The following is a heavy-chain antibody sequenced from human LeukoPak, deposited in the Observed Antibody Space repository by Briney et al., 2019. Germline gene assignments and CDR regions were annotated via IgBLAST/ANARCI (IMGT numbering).Heavy chain of an antibody. CDR3: ARRVDATRWFDP. D-gene: IGHD2-15*01. CDR2: INSDGTST. V-gene: IGHV3-74*03. Sequence: GGSLRLSCAASGFTFTNYFMHWVRQAPGKGLVWVSRINSDGTSTMYADSVKGRFTISRDIAKNTLYLQMNSLRDEDTAVYYCARRVDATRWFDPWGQGSLVTVSS. J-gene: IGHJ5*02. CDR1: GFTFTNYF.